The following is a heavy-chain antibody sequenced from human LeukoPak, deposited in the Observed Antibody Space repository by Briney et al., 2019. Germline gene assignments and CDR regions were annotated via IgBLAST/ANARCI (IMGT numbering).Heavy chain of an antibody. CDR3: ASDYSAAGDY. CDR1: GFTFSSYE. CDR2: ISSSGDTI. Sequence: PGGSLRLSCAASGFTFSSYEMNWVRQAPGKGLEWVSYISSSGDTIYSADSVKGRFTISRNNAKNLLYLQMNSLRAEDTAVYYCASDYSAAGDYWGQGTLVTVSS. D-gene: IGHD6-13*01. J-gene: IGHJ4*02. V-gene: IGHV3-48*03.